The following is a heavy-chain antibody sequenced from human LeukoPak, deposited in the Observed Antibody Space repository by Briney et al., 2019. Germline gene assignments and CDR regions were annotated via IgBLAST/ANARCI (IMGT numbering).Heavy chain of an antibody. CDR1: GGSISSYY. V-gene: IGHV4-4*07. CDR2: IDTSGST. D-gene: IGHD1-26*01. J-gene: IGHJ4*02. Sequence: SETLSLTCTVSGGSISSYYWSWIRQPAGKGLAWIGRIDTSGSTNYNASLKSRVSMSVDTSKNQFSLKLSSVTAADTAVFYCARENSGSYREFDYWGQGTLVTVSS. CDR3: ARENSGSYREFDY.